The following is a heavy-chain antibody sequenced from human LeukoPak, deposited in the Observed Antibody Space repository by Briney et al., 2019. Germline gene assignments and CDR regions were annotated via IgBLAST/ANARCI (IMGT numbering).Heavy chain of an antibody. Sequence: PSETLSLTCSVSGVSVSSTTYYWGWIRQPPGKGLEWIGSFSYRWSPYLNPSLQSPLTLSVDTSKNQFSLELSSVTAADTAVYFCARSRYDSGTYALEEWGQGTLVTVSS. CDR1: GVSVSSTTYY. D-gene: IGHD3-10*01. CDR2: FSYRWSP. CDR3: ARSRYDSGTYALEE. J-gene: IGHJ4*02. V-gene: IGHV4-39*01.